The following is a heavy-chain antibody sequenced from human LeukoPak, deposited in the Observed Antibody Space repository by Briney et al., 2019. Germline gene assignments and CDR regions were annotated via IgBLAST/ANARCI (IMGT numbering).Heavy chain of an antibody. CDR2: IKSKTDGGTT. CDR1: GFPFSSYG. D-gene: IGHD6-19*01. V-gene: IGHV3-15*07. Sequence: PGGSLRLSCVASGFPFSSYGMNWVRQAPGKGLEWVGRIKSKTDGGTTDYAAPVKGRFTISRDDSKNTLYLQMNSLKTEDTAVYYCTTDVENSGWYRSLPYGMDVWGQGTTVTVSS. CDR3: TTDVENSGWYRSLPYGMDV. J-gene: IGHJ6*02.